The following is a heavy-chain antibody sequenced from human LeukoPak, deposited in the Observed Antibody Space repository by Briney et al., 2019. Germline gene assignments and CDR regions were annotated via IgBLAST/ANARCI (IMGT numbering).Heavy chain of an antibody. CDR3: AKRDYFGSVDSYYAMDV. J-gene: IGHJ6*02. V-gene: IGHV3-30*18. CDR1: GFTFSSYG. D-gene: IGHD3-10*01. CDR2: ISYDGNNK. Sequence: PGGSLRLSCAASGFTFSSYGMHWVRQAPGKGLERVAVISYDGNNKYYGDSVEGRFTISRDNSKNTLYLQMNSLGAEDTAVYYCAKRDYFGSVDSYYAMDVWGQGTTVTVSS.